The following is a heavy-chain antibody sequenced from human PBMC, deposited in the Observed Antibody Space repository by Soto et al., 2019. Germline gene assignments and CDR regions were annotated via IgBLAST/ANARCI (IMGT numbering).Heavy chain of an antibody. CDR2: IYYSGST. Sequence: QVQLQESGPGLVKPSQTLSLTCTVSGGSISTGGYYWTWIRQHPGKGLEWIGYIYYSGSTYYNPPLKSRVTISVDTSKNQFSLKLSSVTAADTAVYYCARGLSVTLFDNWGQGTLVTVSS. J-gene: IGHJ4*02. D-gene: IGHD4-17*01. V-gene: IGHV4-31*03. CDR3: ARGLSVTLFDN. CDR1: GGSISTGGYY.